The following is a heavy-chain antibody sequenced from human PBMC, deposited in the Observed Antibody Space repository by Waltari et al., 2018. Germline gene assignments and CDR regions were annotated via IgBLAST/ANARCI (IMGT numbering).Heavy chain of an antibody. V-gene: IGHV4-31*03. D-gene: IGHD5-12*01. J-gene: IGHJ4*02. CDR2: IYYSGST. Sequence: QVQLQESGPGLVKPSQTLSLPCTVSGGSISSGGYYWSWIRQHPGKGLEWIGYIYYSGSTYYNPSLKSRVTISVDTSKNQFSLKLSSVTAADTAVYYCAKGGTYSGYDYGLGGAFDYWGQGTLVTVSS. CDR3: AKGGTYSGYDYGLGGAFDY. CDR1: GGSISSGGYY.